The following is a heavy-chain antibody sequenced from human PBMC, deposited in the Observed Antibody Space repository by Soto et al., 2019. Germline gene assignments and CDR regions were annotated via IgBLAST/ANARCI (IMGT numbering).Heavy chain of an antibody. Sequence: QFQLVESGGGVVQPGRSLSLSCAAYGFSFSDYGMHWVRQAPGKGLEWVAVIWYAGNNKYYVDSVKGRFTISRDNSENTRSLQMDMRIAEDTAVSYCARGIHNWNSEKFCNDYNIDVWGPETTVTVSS. CDR3: ARGIHNWNSEKFCNDYNIDV. CDR1: GFSFSDYG. D-gene: IGHD1-20*01. V-gene: IGHV3-33*01. J-gene: IGHJ6*02. CDR2: IWYAGNNK.